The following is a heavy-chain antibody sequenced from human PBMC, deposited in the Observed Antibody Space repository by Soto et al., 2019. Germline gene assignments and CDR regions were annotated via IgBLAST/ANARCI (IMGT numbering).Heavy chain of an antibody. CDR2: ISYDGSNK. CDR1: GFTFSSYA. Sequence: GGSLRLSCAASGFTFSSYAMHWVRQAPGKGLEWVAVISYDGSNKYYADSVKGRFTISRDNSKNTLYLQMNSLRAEDTAVYYCARDLPCSGWKWGWFDPWGQGTLVTVSS. J-gene: IGHJ5*02. D-gene: IGHD6-19*01. V-gene: IGHV3-30*04. CDR3: ARDLPCSGWKWGWFDP.